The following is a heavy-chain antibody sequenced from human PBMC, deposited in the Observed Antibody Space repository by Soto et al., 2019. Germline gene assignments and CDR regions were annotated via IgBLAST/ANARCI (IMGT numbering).Heavy chain of an antibody. V-gene: IGHV3-33*01. Sequence: GGSLRLSCAASGLTFSDHQMDGVRQAPGKGLEWVAVIWYDGSNKYYADSVKGRFTISRDNSKNTLYLQMNSLRAEDTAVYYCARDLEQWLIDYWGQGTLVTVSS. D-gene: IGHD6-19*01. CDR3: ARDLEQWLIDY. J-gene: IGHJ4*02. CDR2: IWYDGSNK. CDR1: GLTFSDHQ.